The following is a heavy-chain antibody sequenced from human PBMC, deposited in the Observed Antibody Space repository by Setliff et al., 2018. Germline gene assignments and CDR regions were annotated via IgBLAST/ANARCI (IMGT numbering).Heavy chain of an antibody. CDR1: GYSFSTHW. CDR3: ARRGWGSSSGDCYSPKGCYYYYMDV. V-gene: IGHV5-51*01. Sequence: GESLKISCKGSGYSFSTHWIGWVRQMPGKGLEWMGIIDPADSDTTYSPSFQGQVTISAGKSIGTAYLQWSSLKASDTAIYYCARRGWGSSSGDCYSPKGCYYYYMDVWGKGTTVTVSS. J-gene: IGHJ6*03. CDR2: IDPADSDT. D-gene: IGHD2-21*02.